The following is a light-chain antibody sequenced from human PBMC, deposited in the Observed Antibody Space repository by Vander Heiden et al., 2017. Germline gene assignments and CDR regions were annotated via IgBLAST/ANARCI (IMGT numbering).Light chain of an antibody. J-gene: IGLJ1*01. CDR3: SSYTSTSTPYV. Sequence: QSVLTQPASVSGSPGPSITISCTGTSSDVGGYNYVSWYQQHPGKAPKLIISEVSNRPSGISNRFSGSKSGNTASLTISGLQAEDEADYYCSSYTSTSTPYVFGSGTKVTVL. V-gene: IGLV2-14*01. CDR1: SSDVGGYNY. CDR2: EVS.